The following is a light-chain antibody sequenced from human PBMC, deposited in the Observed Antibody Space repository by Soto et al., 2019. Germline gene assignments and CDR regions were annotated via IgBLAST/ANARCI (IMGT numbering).Light chain of an antibody. CDR2: RNN. Sequence: QSVLTQPPSASGTPGQRVTISCSGSSSDIGSNYVYWYQQLPGTAPKLLIYRNNQRPSGVPDRFSGSKSGTSASLAISGLRSEDEADYYCASCDDSLYGLFGAGTKLTVL. V-gene: IGLV1-47*01. CDR1: SSDIGSNY. J-gene: IGLJ3*02. CDR3: ASCDDSLYGL.